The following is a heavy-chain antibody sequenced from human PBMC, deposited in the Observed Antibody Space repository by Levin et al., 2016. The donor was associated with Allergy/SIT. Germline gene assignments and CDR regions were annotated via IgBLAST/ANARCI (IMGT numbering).Heavy chain of an antibody. V-gene: IGHV1-2*02. D-gene: IGHD4-17*01. J-gene: IGHJ4*02. CDR1: GYPFSGYY. CDR2: IYPHTGGT. CDR3: ARDPGDYGDYHFDF. Sequence: ASVKVSCKSSGYPFSGYYIHWVRQAPGQGLEWMGWIYPHTGGTNYAQNFQGRVTMTRDRSVTTAYMEPNSLTSDDTAVYYCARDPGDYGDYHFDFWGQGTLVTVSS.